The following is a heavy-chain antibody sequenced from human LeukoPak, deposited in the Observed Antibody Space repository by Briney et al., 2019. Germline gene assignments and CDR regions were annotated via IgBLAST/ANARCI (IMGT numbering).Heavy chain of an antibody. V-gene: IGHV4-59*01. Sequence: AETLSLTCTVSGGSISSYYWSWIRQPPGKGLEWIRYIYYSGSTNYNPSLKSRVTISVDTSKNQCSLKLSSVTAADTAVYYCARDYGDYVGWYFDLWGRGTLVTVSS. D-gene: IGHD4-17*01. J-gene: IGHJ2*01. CDR3: ARDYGDYVGWYFDL. CDR1: GGSISSYY. CDR2: IYYSGST.